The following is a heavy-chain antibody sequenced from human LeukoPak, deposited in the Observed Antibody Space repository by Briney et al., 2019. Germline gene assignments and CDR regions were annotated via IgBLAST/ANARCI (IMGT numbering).Heavy chain of an antibody. CDR2: IIPIFGTA. CDR1: GGTFSSYA. CDR3: AREFYNWKPLSGDDAFDI. J-gene: IGHJ3*02. Sequence: SSVKVSCKASGGTFSSYAISWVRQAPGQGLEWMGRIIPIFGTASYAQKFQGRVTITTDESTSTAYMELSSLRSEDTAVYYCAREFYNWKPLSGDDAFDIWGQGTMVTVSS. D-gene: IGHD1-20*01. V-gene: IGHV1-69*05.